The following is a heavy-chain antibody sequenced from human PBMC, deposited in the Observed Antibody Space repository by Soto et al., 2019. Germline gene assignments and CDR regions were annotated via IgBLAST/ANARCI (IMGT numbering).Heavy chain of an antibody. D-gene: IGHD2-2*01. CDR2: IYNNGRT. Sequence: SETLSLTCTVPGGSISSSSWSWIRQPPGRGLEWIGYIYNNGRTDYNPSLKRRVTISVDTSKNHFSLTLSSVTPADTAVYYCALARFCTSTSCYHYFDFWGQGTLGTVSS. CDR1: GGSISSSS. J-gene: IGHJ4*02. V-gene: IGHV4-59*01. CDR3: ALARFCTSTSCYHYFDF.